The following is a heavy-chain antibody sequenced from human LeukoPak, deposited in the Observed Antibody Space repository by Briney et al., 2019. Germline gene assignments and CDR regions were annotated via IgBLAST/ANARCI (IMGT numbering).Heavy chain of an antibody. CDR3: ARVGTYGSGSYLSWLDY. J-gene: IGHJ4*02. Sequence: SETLSLTCTVSGGSISSYYWSWIRPPPGKGLEWMGYIYYSGSTNYNPSLKSRVTISVDTSKNQFSLKLSSVTAADTAVYYCARVGTYGSGSYLSWLDYWGQGTLVTVSS. V-gene: IGHV4-59*01. D-gene: IGHD3-10*01. CDR1: GGSISSYY. CDR2: IYYSGST.